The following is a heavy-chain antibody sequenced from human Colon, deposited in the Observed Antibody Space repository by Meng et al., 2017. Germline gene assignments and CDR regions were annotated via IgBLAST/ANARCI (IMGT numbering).Heavy chain of an antibody. CDR3: ARDRKHYGERGWFDP. J-gene: IGHJ5*02. CDR2: IYYSGST. Sequence: QVQRQESGPGLVQPSQPLSLTCTVSGGSISSGDYYWSWIRQPPGKGLEWIGYIYYSGSTYSNASLKSRVTISIDRSKNQFSLKLSSVTAADTAVYYCARDRKHYGERGWFDPWGQGTLVTVSS. D-gene: IGHD4-17*01. V-gene: IGHV4-30-4*01. CDR1: GGSISSGDYY.